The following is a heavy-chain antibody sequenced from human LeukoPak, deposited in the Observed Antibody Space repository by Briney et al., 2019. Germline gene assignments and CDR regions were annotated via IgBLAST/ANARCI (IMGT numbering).Heavy chain of an antibody. CDR3: ARDSTMGVVPAAKTFDY. V-gene: IGHV3-30*07. Sequence: GGSLRLSCAASGFTXSSYAMHWVRQXXXXXXEWVAVXXYDGSNKYYADSVKGRFTISRDNSKNTLYLQMNGLRAEDTAVYYCARDSTMGVVPAAKTFDYWGQGTLVTVSS. D-gene: IGHD2-2*01. CDR1: GFTXSSYA. CDR2: XXYDGSNK. J-gene: IGHJ4*02.